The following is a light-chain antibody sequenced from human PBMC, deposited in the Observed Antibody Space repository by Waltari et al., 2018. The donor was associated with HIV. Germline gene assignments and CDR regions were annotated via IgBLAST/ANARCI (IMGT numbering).Light chain of an antibody. Sequence: QSVLTQPPSASGTPGQRVTISCSGSSSNIGSNYVYWYQQLPGTAPKLLIYRNNQRPSGVPARFSGSKSGTSASLAISGLRSEDEADYYCAAWDDSLSGQWVFGGVTKVTVL. J-gene: IGLJ3*02. V-gene: IGLV1-47*01. CDR3: AAWDDSLSGQWV. CDR2: RNN. CDR1: SSNIGSNY.